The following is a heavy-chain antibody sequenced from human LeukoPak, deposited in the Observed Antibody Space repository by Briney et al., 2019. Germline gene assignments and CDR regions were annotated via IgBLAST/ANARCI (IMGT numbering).Heavy chain of an antibody. CDR1: GYNFTNYG. J-gene: IGHJ3*02. V-gene: IGHV1-18*01. D-gene: IGHD4-17*01. CDR3: ARYGDYGRSFDAFDI. CDR2: INVYNGNT. Sequence: ASVKASCKTFGYNFTNYGISWVRQAPGQGLEWMGWINVYNGNTNYAQKLQGRVTMTADTSTSTAYMEATSLRSDDTAIYFCARYGDYGRSFDAFDIWGQGTMVTVSS.